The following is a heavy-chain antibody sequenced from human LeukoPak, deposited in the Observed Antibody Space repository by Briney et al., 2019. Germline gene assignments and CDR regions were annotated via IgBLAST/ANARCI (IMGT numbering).Heavy chain of an antibody. CDR3: AWGQYSGSEDY. CDR1: GFTFSSYG. D-gene: IGHD1-26*01. J-gene: IGHJ4*02. CDR2: ISGSGGST. Sequence: GGTLRLSCAASGFTFSSYGMSWVRQAPGKGLEWVSAISGSGGSTYYADSVKGRFTISRDNSKNTLYLQMNSLRAEDTAVYYCAWGQYSGSEDYWGQGTLVTVSS. V-gene: IGHV3-23*01.